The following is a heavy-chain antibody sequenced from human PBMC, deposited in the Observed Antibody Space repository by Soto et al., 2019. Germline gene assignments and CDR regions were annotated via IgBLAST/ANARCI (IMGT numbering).Heavy chain of an antibody. Sequence: GGSLRLSCAASGFTFSSYSMNWVRQAPGKGLEWVSYISSSSSTIYYADSVKGRFTISRDNAKNSLYLQMNSLRAEDTAVYYCARAPDDFDFDYWGQGTLVTVSS. V-gene: IGHV3-48*01. CDR1: GFTFSSYS. D-gene: IGHD1-1*01. CDR2: ISSSSSTI. CDR3: ARAPDDFDFDY. J-gene: IGHJ4*02.